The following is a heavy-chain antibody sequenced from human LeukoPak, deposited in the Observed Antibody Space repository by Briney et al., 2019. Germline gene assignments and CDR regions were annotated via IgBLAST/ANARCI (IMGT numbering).Heavy chain of an antibody. CDR2: IYYSGST. D-gene: IGHD5-12*01. V-gene: IGHV4-59*12. J-gene: IGHJ5*02. Sequence: SETLSLTCTVSGGSISSYYWSWIRQPPGKGLEWIGYIYYSGSTYYNPSLKSRVTISVDTSKNQFSLKLSSVTAADTAVYYCAVAHPNWFDPWGQGTLVTVSS. CDR3: AVAHPNWFDP. CDR1: GGSISSYY.